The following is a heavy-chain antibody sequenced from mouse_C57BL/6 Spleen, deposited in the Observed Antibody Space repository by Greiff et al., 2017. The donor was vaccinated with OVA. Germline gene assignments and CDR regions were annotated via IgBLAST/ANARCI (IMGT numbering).Heavy chain of an antibody. CDR1: GFSLTSYG. Sequence: QVQLQQSGPGLVAPSQSLSITCTVSGFSLTSYGVHWVRQPPGKGLEWLVVIWSDGSTTYNSALKSRLSISKDNSKSQVFLKMNSLQTDDTAMYYCARHPYGSSYDYAMDYWGQGTSVTVSS. V-gene: IGHV2-6-1*01. CDR3: ARHPYGSSYDYAMDY. J-gene: IGHJ4*01. CDR2: IWSDGST. D-gene: IGHD1-1*01.